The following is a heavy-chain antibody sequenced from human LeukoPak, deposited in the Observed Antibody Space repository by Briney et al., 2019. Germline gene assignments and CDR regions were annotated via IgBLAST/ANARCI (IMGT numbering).Heavy chain of an antibody. CDR2: IKQDGSEK. CDR1: GFTFSDYY. V-gene: IGHV3-7*01. CDR3: ARGGVRYYYYATDV. D-gene: IGHD3-10*01. J-gene: IGHJ6*02. Sequence: GGSLRLSCAASGFTFSDYYMSWIRQAPGKGLEWVANIKQDGSEKYYVDSVKGRFTISRDNAKNSLYLQMNSLRAEDTAVYYCARGGVRYYYYATDVWGQGTTVTVSS.